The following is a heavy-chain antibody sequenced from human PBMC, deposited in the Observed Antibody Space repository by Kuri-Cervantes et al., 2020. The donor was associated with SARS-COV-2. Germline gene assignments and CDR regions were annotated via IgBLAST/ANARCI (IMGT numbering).Heavy chain of an antibody. Sequence: SVKVSCKASGGTFSGYATSWVRQAPGQGLEWMGRIIPILGIANYAQKFQGRVTITADKSTSTAYMELSSLRSEDTAVYYCTKAYYGGNSRLQSYFDYWGQGTLVTVSS. V-gene: IGHV1-69*04. CDR3: TKAYYGGNSRLQSYFDY. J-gene: IGHJ4*02. D-gene: IGHD4-23*01. CDR2: IIPILGIA. CDR1: GGTFSGYA.